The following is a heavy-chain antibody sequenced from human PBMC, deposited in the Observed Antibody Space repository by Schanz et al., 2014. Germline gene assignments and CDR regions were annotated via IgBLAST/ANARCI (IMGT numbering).Heavy chain of an antibody. Sequence: VQLVESGGGLVKPGGSLRLSCTASGFTVSNSYIHWVRQAPGKGLEWVSYISSSGTTMKYADSVEGRFTISRDNAKSSLHLQMNSLRAEDTAVYYCAASGNYYGGVEEFDSWGQGTLVTVSS. CDR2: ISSSGTTM. V-gene: IGHV3-11*01. J-gene: IGHJ4*02. CDR3: AASGNYYGGVEEFDS. D-gene: IGHD1-26*01. CDR1: GFTVSNSY.